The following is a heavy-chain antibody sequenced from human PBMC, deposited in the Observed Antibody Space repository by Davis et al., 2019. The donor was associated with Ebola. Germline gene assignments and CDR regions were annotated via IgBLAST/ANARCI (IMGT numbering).Heavy chain of an antibody. Sequence: PSETLSLTCAVYGGSFSGYYWSWIRQPPGKGLEWIGEINHSGSTNYNPSLKSRVTISVDTSKNQFSLKLSSVTAADTAVYYCARDLSSSWPYYYGMDVWGQGTTVTVSS. D-gene: IGHD6-13*01. V-gene: IGHV4-34*01. CDR1: GGSFSGYY. J-gene: IGHJ6*02. CDR3: ARDLSSSWPYYYGMDV. CDR2: INHSGST.